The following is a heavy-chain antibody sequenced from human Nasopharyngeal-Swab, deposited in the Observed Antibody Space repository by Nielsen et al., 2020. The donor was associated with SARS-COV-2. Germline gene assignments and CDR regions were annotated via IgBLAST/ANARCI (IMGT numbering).Heavy chain of an antibody. V-gene: IGHV4-38-2*02. CDR1: GYSISSGYY. CDR2: IYHSGST. Sequence: SETLSLTCTVSGYSISSGYYWGWIRQPPGKGLEWIGSIYHSGSTNYNPSLKSRVTISVDKSKNQFSLKLSSVTAADTAVYYCARVVTGWFDPWGQGTLVTVSS. D-gene: IGHD3-16*02. CDR3: ARVVTGWFDP. J-gene: IGHJ5*02.